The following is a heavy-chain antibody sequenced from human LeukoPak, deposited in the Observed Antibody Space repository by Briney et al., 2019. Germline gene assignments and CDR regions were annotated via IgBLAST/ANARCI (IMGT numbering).Heavy chain of an antibody. CDR3: ASRGGDYCSSTSCPASGFDY. CDR1: GGSLSGYY. V-gene: IGHV4-34*01. Sequence: PSETLSLTCAVYGGSLSGYYWSWIRQPPGKGLEWIGEINHSGSTNYNPSLKSRVTISVDTSKNQFSLKLSSVTAADTAVYYCASRGGDYCSSTSCPASGFDYWGQGTLVTVSS. D-gene: IGHD2-2*01. J-gene: IGHJ4*02. CDR2: INHSGST.